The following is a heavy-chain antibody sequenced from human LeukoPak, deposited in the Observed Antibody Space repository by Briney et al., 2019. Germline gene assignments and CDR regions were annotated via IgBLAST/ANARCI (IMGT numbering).Heavy chain of an antibody. V-gene: IGHV3-21*01. D-gene: IGHD6-19*01. Sequence: GGSLRLSCAASGFTFSSYSMNWVRQAPGKGLEWVSSISSSSSYIYYADSVKGRFTISRDNAKNSLYLQMNSLRAEDTAVHYCARIAVAGPGGYWGQGTLVTVSS. CDR1: GFTFSSYS. J-gene: IGHJ4*02. CDR2: ISSSSSYI. CDR3: ARIAVAGPGGY.